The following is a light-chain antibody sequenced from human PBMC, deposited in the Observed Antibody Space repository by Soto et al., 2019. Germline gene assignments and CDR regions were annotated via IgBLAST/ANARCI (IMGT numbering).Light chain of an antibody. CDR3: QQSYTIT. Sequence: DIQVTQCPSSLSASVGDRVTITCRASQSISINLNWYQQKPGEAPKLLIYAASTLRSGVSSRFVGSGSGTDFTLTISSLQPEDFATYYCQQSYTITFGQGTRLEIK. CDR2: AAS. J-gene: IGKJ5*01. CDR1: QSISIN. V-gene: IGKV1-39*01.